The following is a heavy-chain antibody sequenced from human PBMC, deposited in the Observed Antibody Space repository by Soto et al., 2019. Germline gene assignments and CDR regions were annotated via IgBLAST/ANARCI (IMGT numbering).Heavy chain of an antibody. CDR2: IIPIFGTA. J-gene: IGHJ4*02. CDR3: ASHTAMVTCFDY. CDR1: GGTFSSYA. Sequence: QVQLVQSGAEVKKPGSSVKVSCKASGGTFSSYAISWVRQAPGQGLEWMGGIIPIFGTANYAQKFQGRVTITADESTSTADMELSRLRSEDTAVYYCASHTAMVTCFDYWGQGTLVTVSS. V-gene: IGHV1-69*01. D-gene: IGHD5-18*01.